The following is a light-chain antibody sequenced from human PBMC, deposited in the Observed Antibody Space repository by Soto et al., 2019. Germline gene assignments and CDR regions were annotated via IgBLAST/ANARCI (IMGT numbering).Light chain of an antibody. V-gene: IGKV3-11*01. J-gene: IGKJ4*01. CDR2: DAS. CDR1: QSISSY. Sequence: EIVLTQSPATLSLSPGERATLSCRASQSISSYLGWYQQKPGQAPRLLIYDASNRATGIPARFSGSGSGTAFTLTISSLEPEDFAVYYCQKRSNWPLTFGGGTKVEIK. CDR3: QKRSNWPLT.